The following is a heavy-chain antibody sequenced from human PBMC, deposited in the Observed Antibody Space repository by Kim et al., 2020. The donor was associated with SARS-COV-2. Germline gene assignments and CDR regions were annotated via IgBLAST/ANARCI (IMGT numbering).Heavy chain of an antibody. D-gene: IGHD6-6*01. CDR1: GYTFTSYA. Sequence: ASVKVSCKASGYTFTSYAMNWVRQAPGQGLEWMGWINTNTGNPTYAQGFTGRFVFSLDTSVSTAYLQISSLKAEDTAVYYCARDLATVAARPFEPTDYYGMDVWGQGTTVTVSS. V-gene: IGHV7-4-1*02. CDR3: ARDLATVAARPFEPTDYYGMDV. J-gene: IGHJ6*02. CDR2: INTNTGNP.